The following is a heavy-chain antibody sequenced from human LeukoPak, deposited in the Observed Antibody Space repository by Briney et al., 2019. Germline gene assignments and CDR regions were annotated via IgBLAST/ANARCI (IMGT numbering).Heavy chain of an antibody. Sequence: SETLSLTCTVSGGSISSGSFYWSWIRQPAGKGLEWIGRIYTSGSTNYNPSLKSRVTISLDTSKNQFSLKLSSVTAADTAVYYCARDLGAAAGQGFDYWGQGTLVTVSS. D-gene: IGHD6-13*01. CDR3: ARDLGAAAGQGFDY. CDR2: IYTSGST. J-gene: IGHJ4*02. V-gene: IGHV4-61*02. CDR1: GGSISSGSFY.